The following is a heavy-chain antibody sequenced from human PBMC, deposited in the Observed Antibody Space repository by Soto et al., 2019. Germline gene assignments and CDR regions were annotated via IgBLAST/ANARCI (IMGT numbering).Heavy chain of an antibody. V-gene: IGHV4-59*08. Sequence: SETLSLTCAVSCGSISSYYWSWIRQPPGKGLEWIGYIYYSGSTNYNPSLKSRVTISVDTSKNQFSLKLSSVTAADTAVYYCARRYSSSFDYWGQGTLVTVS. D-gene: IGHD6-13*01. CDR2: IYYSGST. CDR3: ARRYSSSFDY. CDR1: CGSISSYY. J-gene: IGHJ4*02.